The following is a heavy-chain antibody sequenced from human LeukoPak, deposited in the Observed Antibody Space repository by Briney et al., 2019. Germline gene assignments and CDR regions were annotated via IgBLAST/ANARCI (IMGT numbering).Heavy chain of an antibody. V-gene: IGHV4-59*11. D-gene: IGHD5-12*01. J-gene: IGHJ5*02. CDR3: ASGQGWLTDH. CDR1: GGSISNHY. CDR2: VHYSRGT. Sequence: SETLSLACTVSGGSISNHYCNWIRQSPGKELEWIGYVHYSRGTNYNPSLKSRVTISLDASKNQFFLQLSSVTAADTAVYHCASGQGWLTDHWGRGTLVAVSS.